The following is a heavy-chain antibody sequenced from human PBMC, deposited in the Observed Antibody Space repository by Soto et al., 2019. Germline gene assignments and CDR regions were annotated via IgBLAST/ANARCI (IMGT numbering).Heavy chain of an antibody. V-gene: IGHV1-46*01. Sequence: QVQLVQSGAEVKKPGASVKVSCKASGYTFTSYYMHWVRQAPGQGLEWMGIINPSGGSTSYAQKFQGRVSITGDTSTSTVYMVLGSLRSEDTAVYYCARDRPHDSGDYGGGNWFDPWGQGTLVTVSS. D-gene: IGHD4-17*01. J-gene: IGHJ5*02. CDR2: INPSGGST. CDR3: ARDRPHDSGDYGGGNWFDP. CDR1: GYTFTSYY.